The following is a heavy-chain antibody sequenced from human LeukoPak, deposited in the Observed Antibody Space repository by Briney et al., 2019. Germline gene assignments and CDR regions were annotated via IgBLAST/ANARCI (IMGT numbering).Heavy chain of an antibody. V-gene: IGHV4-39*01. CDR1: GGSISSSSYY. J-gene: IGHJ4*02. Sequence: PSETLSLTCTVSGGSISSSSYYWGWIRQPPGKGLEWIGSIYYSGSTYYNPSLKSRVTISVDTSKNQFSLKLSSVTAADTAVYYCARYVDTAMAYYFDYWGQGTRVTVSS. CDR3: ARYVDTAMAYYFDY. D-gene: IGHD5-18*01. CDR2: IYYSGST.